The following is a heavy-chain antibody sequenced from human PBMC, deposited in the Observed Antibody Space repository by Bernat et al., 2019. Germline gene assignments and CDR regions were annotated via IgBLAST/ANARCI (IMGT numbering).Heavy chain of an antibody. V-gene: IGHV3-9*01. D-gene: IGHD2-2*01. J-gene: IGHJ6*03. CDR2: ISWNSGSI. Sequence: EVQLVESGGGLVQPGRSLRLSCAASGFTFDDYVMHWVRQAPGKGLEWVSGISWNSGSIGYADSVKGRFIISRDNAKNSLYLQMNSLRAEDTALYYCAKDTGSSTSSLSYMDVWGKGTTVTVSS. CDR1: GFTFDDYV. CDR3: AKDTGSSTSSLSYMDV.